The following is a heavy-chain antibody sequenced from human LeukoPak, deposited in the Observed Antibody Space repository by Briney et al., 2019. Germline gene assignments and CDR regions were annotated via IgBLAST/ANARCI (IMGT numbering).Heavy chain of an antibody. CDR1: GFTFSSYW. D-gene: IGHD6-19*01. Sequence: PGGSLRPSCAASGFTFSSYWMSWVRQAPGKGLEWVANIKQDGSEKYYVDSAKGRFTISRDNAKNSLYLQMNSLRAEDTAVYYCARLIAVAGHAFDIWGQGTMVTVSS. V-gene: IGHV3-7*01. CDR2: IKQDGSEK. J-gene: IGHJ3*02. CDR3: ARLIAVAGHAFDI.